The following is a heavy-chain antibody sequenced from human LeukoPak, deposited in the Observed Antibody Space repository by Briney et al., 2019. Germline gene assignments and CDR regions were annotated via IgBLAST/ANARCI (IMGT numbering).Heavy chain of an antibody. V-gene: IGHV3-30*02. CDR2: IRYDGSNK. CDR3: AKDPSSPRSNCDGDCPTGY. CDR1: GFTFGSYG. Sequence: GGSLRLSXAASGFTFGSYGMHWVRQAPGKGLEWLAFIRYDGSNKYYADSVKGRFTISRDNSKNTLYLQMNSLRAEDTAVYYCAKDPSSPRSNCDGDCPTGYWGQGTLVTVSS. J-gene: IGHJ4*02. D-gene: IGHD2-21*01.